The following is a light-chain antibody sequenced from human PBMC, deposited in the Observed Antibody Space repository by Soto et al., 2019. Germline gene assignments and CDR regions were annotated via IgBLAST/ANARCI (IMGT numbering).Light chain of an antibody. V-gene: IGLV2-23*02. Sequence: QPALTQPASVSGSPGQSITISCTGTSSDVGGQNAVSWYQQHPGKAPKFMIYDVSKRPSGVSSRFSGSKSGNTASLTISGLQAEDEADYYCCSYAGSSTVVFGGGTKLTVL. J-gene: IGLJ2*01. CDR1: SSDVGGQNA. CDR2: DVS. CDR3: CSYAGSSTVV.